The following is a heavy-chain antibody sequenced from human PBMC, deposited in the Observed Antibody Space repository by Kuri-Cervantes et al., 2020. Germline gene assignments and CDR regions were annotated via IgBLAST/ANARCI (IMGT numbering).Heavy chain of an antibody. CDR3: ARVGGRDYGAYFDY. CDR1: GFTFGSFA. CDR2: SYDRNNK. Sequence: GESLKISCVGSGFTFGSFAIHWVRQVPGKGLEWVAVSYDRNNKDYADSLKGQFTVSRDNAKNTLSLQMHSLTLEDTAVYYCARVGGRDYGAYFDYWGQGTLVTVSS. J-gene: IGHJ4*02. V-gene: IGHV3-30-3*01. D-gene: IGHD4-17*01.